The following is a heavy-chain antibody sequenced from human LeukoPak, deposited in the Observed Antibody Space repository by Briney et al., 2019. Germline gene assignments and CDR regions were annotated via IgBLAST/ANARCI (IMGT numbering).Heavy chain of an antibody. Sequence: SETLSLTCTVSGGSISSYYWSWIRQPPGKGLEWIGYIYYSGSTNYNPSLKSRVTISVDTSKNQFSLKLSSVTAADTAVYYCAKRLTTVPAGKWGQGTL. V-gene: IGHV4-59*08. J-gene: IGHJ4*02. D-gene: IGHD4-17*01. CDR3: AKRLTTVPAGK. CDR2: IYYSGST. CDR1: GGSISSYY.